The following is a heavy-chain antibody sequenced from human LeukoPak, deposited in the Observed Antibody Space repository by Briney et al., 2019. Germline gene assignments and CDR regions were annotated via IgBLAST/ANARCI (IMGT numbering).Heavy chain of an antibody. CDR1: GFTFSSYS. J-gene: IGHJ6*02. D-gene: IGHD4-23*01. CDR2: ISSSSSYI. V-gene: IGHV3-21*01. Sequence: PGGSLRLSCAASGFTFSSYSMNWVRQAPGKGLEWVSSISSSSSYIYYADSVKGRFTISRDNAKNSLYLQMNSLRAEDTAVYYCAREGNPEGVPFGDVWGQGTTVTVSS. CDR3: AREGNPEGVPFGDV.